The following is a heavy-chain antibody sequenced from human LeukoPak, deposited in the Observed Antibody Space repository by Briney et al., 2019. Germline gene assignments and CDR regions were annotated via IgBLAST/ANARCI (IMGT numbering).Heavy chain of an antibody. CDR3: ARDGTAPGLYFDL. CDR1: GFTFSSYW. CDR2: IKQDGSEK. Sequence: GGSLRLSCAVSGFTFSSYWMNWVRQAPGKGLEWVASIKQDGSEKSYVDSVKGRFTISRDDAKNSLYLQMSSLRAEDTAVYYCARDGTAPGLYFDLWGQGTLVTVSS. D-gene: IGHD6-13*01. J-gene: IGHJ4*01. V-gene: IGHV3-7*01.